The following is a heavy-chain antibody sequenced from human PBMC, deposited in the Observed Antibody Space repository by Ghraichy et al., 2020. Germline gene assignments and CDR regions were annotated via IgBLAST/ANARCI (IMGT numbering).Heavy chain of an antibody. CDR1: GYTFTSYA. Sequence: ASVKVSCKASGYTFTSYAMHWVRQAPGQRLEWMGWINAGNGNTKYSQKFQGRVTITRDTSASTAYMELSSLRSEDTAVYYCARERGYCSGGSCYSDYYYGMDVWGQGTTVTVSS. CDR3: ARERGYCSGGSCYSDYYYGMDV. J-gene: IGHJ6*02. D-gene: IGHD2-15*01. V-gene: IGHV1-3*01. CDR2: INAGNGNT.